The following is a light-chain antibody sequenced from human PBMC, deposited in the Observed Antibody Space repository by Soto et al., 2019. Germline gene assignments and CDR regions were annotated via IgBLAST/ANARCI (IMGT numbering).Light chain of an antibody. CDR1: ENVRTF. CDR3: QQHSHWPPWT. J-gene: IGKJ1*01. Sequence: ELVLTQSPVTLSLSPGARSTPSCRASENVRTFVDWYQQQHGQDARLLIYGASNRATSILARCSGSGSGTDFTLTISNLEPEDFAAYYCQQHSHWPPWTFGQGTKVDIK. CDR2: GAS. V-gene: IGKV3-11*01.